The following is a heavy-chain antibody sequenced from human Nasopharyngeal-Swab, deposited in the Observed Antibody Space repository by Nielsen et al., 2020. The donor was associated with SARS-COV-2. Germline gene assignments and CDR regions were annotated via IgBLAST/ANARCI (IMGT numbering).Heavy chain of an antibody. CDR2: IYYSGST. V-gene: IGHV4-31*02. CDR3: ARGYYYGSGMSPSYYFDY. J-gene: IGHJ4*02. Sequence: RQAPGKGLEWIGYIYYSGSTYYNPSLKSRVTISVDTSKNQFSLKLSSVTAADTAVYYCARGYYYGSGMSPSYYFDYWGQGTLVTVSS. D-gene: IGHD3-10*01.